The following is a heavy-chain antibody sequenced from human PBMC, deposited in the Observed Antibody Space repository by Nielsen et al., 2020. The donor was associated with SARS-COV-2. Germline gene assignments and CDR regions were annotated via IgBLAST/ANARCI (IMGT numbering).Heavy chain of an antibody. CDR3: AKSPRLLIAARHFDY. CDR1: GFTFSSYG. Sequence: GGSLRLSCAASGFTFSSYGMHWVRQAPGKGLEWVAVISYDGSNKYYADSVKGRFTISRDNSKNTLYLQMNSLRAEDTAVYYCAKSPRLLIAARHFDYWGQGTLVTVSS. V-gene: IGHV3-30*18. D-gene: IGHD6-6*01. CDR2: ISYDGSNK. J-gene: IGHJ4*02.